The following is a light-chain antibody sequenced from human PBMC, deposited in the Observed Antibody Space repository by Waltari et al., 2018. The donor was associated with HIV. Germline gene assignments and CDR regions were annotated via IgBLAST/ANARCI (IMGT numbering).Light chain of an antibody. J-gene: IGLJ3*02. CDR2: KNI. CDR3: AAWDNSLSGWV. Sequence: QSVLTQPPSPSGTPGQRVTISCSASSSNIGSPSLYWYQQHPGTAPKLLIFKNIRRPSGVPDQFSGRKSCTSASLAISGLRYEDEADYYCAAWDNSLSGWVFGGGTKLTVL. V-gene: IGLV1-47*01. CDR1: SSNIGSPS.